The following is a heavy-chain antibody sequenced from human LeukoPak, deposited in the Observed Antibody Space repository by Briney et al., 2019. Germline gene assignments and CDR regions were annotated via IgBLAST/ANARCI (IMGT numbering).Heavy chain of an antibody. D-gene: IGHD1-26*01. J-gene: IGHJ3*02. CDR1: GGSISSYY. Sequence: PSETLSLTCTVSGGSISSYYWSWIRQPPGKGLEWIGYIYYSGSTNYNPSLKSRVTISVDTSKNQFSLKLSSVTAADTAVYYCARDKWGGARGGDAFDIGAQGTMVTVS. V-gene: IGHV4-59*01. CDR3: ARDKWGGARGGDAFDI. CDR2: IYYSGST.